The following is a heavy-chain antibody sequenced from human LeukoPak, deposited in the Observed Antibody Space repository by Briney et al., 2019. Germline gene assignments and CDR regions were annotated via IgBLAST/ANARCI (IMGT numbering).Heavy chain of an antibody. D-gene: IGHD3-10*01. CDR3: ARNGDRFDYYYYMDV. V-gene: IGHV1-18*01. CDR1: RYTYTSYG. J-gene: IGHJ6*03. CDR2: ISAYNGNT. Sequence: ASVKVSCKASRYTYTSYGISWVRQAPGQGLEWMGWISAYNGNTNYAQKLQGSVTMTTDTSTSTAYMELRSLRSDDAAVYYCARNGDRFDYYYYMDVWGKGTTVTVSS.